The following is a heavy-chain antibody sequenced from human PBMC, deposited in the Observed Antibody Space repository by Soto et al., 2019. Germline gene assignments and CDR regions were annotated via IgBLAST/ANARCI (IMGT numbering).Heavy chain of an antibody. CDR2: IYYSGST. J-gene: IGHJ6*02. V-gene: IGHV4-59*01. CDR1: GGSISSYY. D-gene: IGHD3-10*01. CDR3: ARIGHTDYSASGNLPGVYYHYGMDV. Sequence: SETLSLTCTVSGGSISSYYWSWIRQPPGKGLEWIGYIYYSGSTNYNPSLKSRVTISVDTSASTAYMEMSSLRSEDTAVYYCARIGHTDYSASGNLPGVYYHYGMDVWGQGTTVTVSS.